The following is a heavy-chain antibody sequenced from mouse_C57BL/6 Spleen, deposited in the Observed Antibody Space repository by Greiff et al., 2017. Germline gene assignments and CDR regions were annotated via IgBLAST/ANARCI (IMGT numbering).Heavy chain of an antibody. D-gene: IGHD2-5*01. J-gene: IGHJ2*01. Sequence: EVQLKESGGGLVKPGGSLKLSCAASGFTFSDYGMHWVRQAPEKGLEWVAYISSGSSTIYYADPVKGRFTISRDNAKNPLFLQMTSRRSEDTDMYYGARLSNYVFDYWGQGTTLTVSS. CDR1: GFTFSDYG. CDR3: ARLSNYVFDY. V-gene: IGHV5-17*01. CDR2: ISSGSSTI.